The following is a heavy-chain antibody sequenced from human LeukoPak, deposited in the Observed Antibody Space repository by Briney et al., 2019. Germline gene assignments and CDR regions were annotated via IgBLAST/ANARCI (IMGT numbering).Heavy chain of an antibody. CDR2: IIPIFGTA. J-gene: IGHJ4*02. CDR3: ARDQVRSNIVVVPAAMAY. Sequence: GSSVKFSCKASGGPFSSYAISWVRQAPGQGLEWMGGIIPIFGTANYAQTFQGRVTITADESTSTAYMELSSLRSEDTAVYYCARDQVRSNIVVVPAAMAYWGQGTLVTVSS. V-gene: IGHV1-69*01. CDR1: GGPFSSYA. D-gene: IGHD2-2*01.